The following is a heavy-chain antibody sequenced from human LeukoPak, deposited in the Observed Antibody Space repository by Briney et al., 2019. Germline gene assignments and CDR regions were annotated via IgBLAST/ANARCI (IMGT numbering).Heavy chain of an antibody. J-gene: IGHJ4*02. Sequence: GASVKVSXKASGYTFTGYYMHWMRQAPGQGLEWIGRINPNSGGTNYAQKFQGRVTMTRDTSISTAYMELSRLRSDDTAVYYCATARFVSGSYYFDYWGQGTLVTVSS. CDR3: ATARFVSGSYYFDY. CDR2: INPNSGGT. V-gene: IGHV1-2*06. D-gene: IGHD3-22*01. CDR1: GYTFTGYY.